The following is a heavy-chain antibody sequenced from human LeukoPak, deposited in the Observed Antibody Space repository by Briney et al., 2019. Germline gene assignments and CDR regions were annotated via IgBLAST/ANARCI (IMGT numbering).Heavy chain of an antibody. CDR1: GFTFSSYW. CDR3: ARSSSYRNWFDP. J-gene: IGHJ5*02. V-gene: IGHV3-74*01. Sequence: QSGGSLRLSCAASGFTFSSYWMHWVRQAPGKGLVWVSRINSDGSSTSYADSVKGRFTISRDNAKNTLYLQMNSLRAEDTAVYYCARSSSYRNWFDPWGQGTLVTVSS. CDR2: INSDGSST. D-gene: IGHD1-26*01.